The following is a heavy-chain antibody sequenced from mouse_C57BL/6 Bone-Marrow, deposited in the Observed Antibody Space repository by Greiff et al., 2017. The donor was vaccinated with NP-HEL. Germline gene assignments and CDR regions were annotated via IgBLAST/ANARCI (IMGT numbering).Heavy chain of an antibody. D-gene: IGHD2-12*01. CDR2: ISSGSSTI. V-gene: IGHV5-17*01. CDR3: ARTFYYSLYYYAMDY. Sequence: EVMLVESGGGLVKPGGSLKLSCAASGFTFSDYGMHWVRQAPEKGLEWVAYISSGSSTIYYADTVKGRFTISRDNAKNTLFLQMTSLRSEDTAMYYCARTFYYSLYYYAMDYWGQGTSVTVSS. J-gene: IGHJ4*01. CDR1: GFTFSDYG.